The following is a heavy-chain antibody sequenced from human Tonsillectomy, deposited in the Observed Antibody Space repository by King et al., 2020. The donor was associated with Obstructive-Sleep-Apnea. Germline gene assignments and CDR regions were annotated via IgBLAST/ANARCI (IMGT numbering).Heavy chain of an antibody. CDR2: IDPSDSYT. CDR3: AGQPGIDSSGWYWGDY. V-gene: IGHV5-10-1*03. D-gene: IGHD6-19*01. J-gene: IGHJ4*02. CDR1: GYSFTNYW. Sequence: EVQLVESGAEVKKPGESLRISCKGSGYSFTNYWISWVRQMPGKGLEWMGKIDPSDSYTNYSPSFQGHVTISADESITTAYLQWSSLKASDTAIYYCAGQPGIDSSGWYWGDYWGQGTLVTVSS.